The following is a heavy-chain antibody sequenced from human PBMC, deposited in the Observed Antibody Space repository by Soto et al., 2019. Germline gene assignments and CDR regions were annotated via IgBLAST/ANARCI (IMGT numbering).Heavy chain of an antibody. CDR1: GGTFSSYA. Sequence: GASVRFSCKASGGTFSSYAISWVRQAPGQGLEWIGGIIPIFGTANYAQKFQGRVTITADESTSTAYMELSSLRSEDTAVYYCARGIDPDYGGNSASGFDIWGQGTMVTVSS. CDR2: IIPIFGTA. CDR3: ARGIDPDYGGNSASGFDI. J-gene: IGHJ3*02. D-gene: IGHD4-17*01. V-gene: IGHV1-69*13.